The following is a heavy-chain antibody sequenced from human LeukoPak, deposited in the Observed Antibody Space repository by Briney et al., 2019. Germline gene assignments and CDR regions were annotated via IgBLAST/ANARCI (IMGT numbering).Heavy chain of an antibody. CDR2: ISSNASTI. D-gene: IGHD1-1*01. CDR1: RLTFSDYY. V-gene: IGHV3-11*04. Sequence: GWSVRLSCLGSRLTFSDYYMSWIRQAPGKGLAGVSYISSNASTIYYADTVKGRFTMTRDNAKISLYRSMNTLRVEDTAVYYCARDHNYAFDNWGQGTLVTVSS. J-gene: IGHJ4*02. CDR3: ARDHNYAFDN.